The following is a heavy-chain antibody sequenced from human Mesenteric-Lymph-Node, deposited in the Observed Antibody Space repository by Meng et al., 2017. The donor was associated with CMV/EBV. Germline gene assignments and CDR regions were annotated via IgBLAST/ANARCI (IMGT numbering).Heavy chain of an antibody. CDR2: INPNSGDT. J-gene: IGHJ5*02. V-gene: IGHV1-2*02. D-gene: IGHD2-2*01. CDR1: GYTSTRHD. CDR3: ARMSSWGHWFDP. Sequence: ASVKVSCKASGYTSTRHDINWVRRATGQGLEWMGWINPNSGDTNYAQNFQGRVTMTRDTSINTAYMELSSLKFDDTAVYYCARMSSWGHWFDPWGQGTLVTVSS.